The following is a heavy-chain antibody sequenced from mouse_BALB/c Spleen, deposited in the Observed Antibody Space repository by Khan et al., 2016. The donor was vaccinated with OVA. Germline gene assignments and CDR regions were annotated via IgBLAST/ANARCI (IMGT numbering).Heavy chain of an antibody. J-gene: IGHJ3*01. V-gene: IGHV1-77*01. CDR3: ARRDYGSIYPDFAC. CDR1: GYTFTDYV. CDR2: IYPGSVTT. Sequence: QVQLKESGPDLVKPGASVKMSCKASGYTFTDYVITWVKQRTGQGLEWIGEIYPGSVTTYYNEKFKGKATLTADKSSNTAYMQLSSLTSEDSAVYVCARRDYGSIYPDFACWGQGTMVTVSA. D-gene: IGHD1-1*01.